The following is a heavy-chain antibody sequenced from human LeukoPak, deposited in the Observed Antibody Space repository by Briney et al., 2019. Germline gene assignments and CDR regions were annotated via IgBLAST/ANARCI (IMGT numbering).Heavy chain of an antibody. CDR1: GGSISSSSYY. D-gene: IGHD6-13*01. CDR2: IYYSGST. V-gene: IGHV4-39*01. Sequence: PSETLSLTCTVSGGSISSSSYYWGWIRQPPGKGLEWIGSIYYSGSTYYNPSLKSRVTISVDTSKNQFSLKLSSVTAADTAVYYCARHGWYSPFGYWGQGTLVTVSS. CDR3: ARHGWYSPFGY. J-gene: IGHJ4*02.